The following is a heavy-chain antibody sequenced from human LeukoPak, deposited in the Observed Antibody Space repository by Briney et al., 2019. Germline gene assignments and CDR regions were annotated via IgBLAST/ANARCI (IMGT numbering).Heavy chain of an antibody. CDR2: IIPIFGST. J-gene: IGHJ6*02. D-gene: IGHD2-2*01. Sequence: GASVKVSFTASGGTFSNHAITWVRQVPGQGLQWMGVIIPIFGSTNYAHKFRGRVTLTADESTGTAYMELSTLTSEDTAIYYCARDEEDIVMVPSSMDFYYFGMDVWGQGTTVTVSS. V-gene: IGHV1-69*13. CDR1: GGTFSNHA. CDR3: ARDEEDIVMVPSSMDFYYFGMDV.